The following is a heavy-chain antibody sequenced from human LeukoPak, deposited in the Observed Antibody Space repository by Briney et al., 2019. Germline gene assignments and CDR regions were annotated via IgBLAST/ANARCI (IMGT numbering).Heavy chain of an antibody. D-gene: IGHD2-21*02. CDR2: ISSSSSYI. CDR3: AREAYCGGDCYGLDY. J-gene: IGHJ4*02. Sequence: GGSLRLSCAASGFTFSSYSMNWVRQAPGKGLEWVSSISSSSSYIYYADSVKGRFTISRDNAKNSLYLQMNSLRAEDTAVYYCAREAYCGGDCYGLDYWGQGTLVTVSS. CDR1: GFTFSSYS. V-gene: IGHV3-21*01.